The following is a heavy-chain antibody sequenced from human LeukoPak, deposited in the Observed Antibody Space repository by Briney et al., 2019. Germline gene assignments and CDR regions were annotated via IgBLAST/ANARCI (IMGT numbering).Heavy chain of an antibody. CDR3: AKGSWSQHSAGFDY. D-gene: IGHD2-15*01. CDR2: ISGSGGST. Sequence: GGSLRLSCAASGFTFSSYAMSWVRQAPGKGLEWVSAISGSGGSTYYADSVKGRFTIPRDNSKNTLYLQMNSLRAEDTAVYYCAKGSWSQHSAGFDYWGQGTLVTVSS. V-gene: IGHV3-23*01. CDR1: GFTFSSYA. J-gene: IGHJ4*02.